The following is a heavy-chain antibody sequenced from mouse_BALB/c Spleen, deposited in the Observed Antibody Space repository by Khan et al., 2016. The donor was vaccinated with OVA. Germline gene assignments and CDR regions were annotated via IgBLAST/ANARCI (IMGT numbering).Heavy chain of an antibody. Sequence: LQQPGSELVRPGASVKLSCKASGYTFTSYWMHWVKQRPGQGLEWSGNIYPGSGTTNYDETFKNKTTLTLDTPTSTAYMQLSSLTSEDSAVYYCTRMHYYGSSLDYWGQGTILTVSS. V-gene: IGHV1S22*01. CDR2: IYPGSGTT. D-gene: IGHD1-1*01. CDR1: GYTFTSYW. J-gene: IGHJ2*01. CDR3: TRMHYYGSSLDY.